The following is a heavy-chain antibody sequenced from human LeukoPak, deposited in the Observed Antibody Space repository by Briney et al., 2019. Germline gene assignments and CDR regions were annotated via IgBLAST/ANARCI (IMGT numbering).Heavy chain of an antibody. CDR2: ISYDGSNK. CDR3: ARVRAIYSSIDY. J-gene: IGHJ4*02. V-gene: IGHV3-30-3*01. Sequence: GRSLRLSCAASRFTFSSYAMHWVRQAPGKGLEWVAVISYDGSNKYYADSVKGRFTISRDNSKNTLYLQMNSLRAEDTAVYYCARVRAIYSSIDYWGQGTLVTVSS. CDR1: RFTFSSYA. D-gene: IGHD2-15*01.